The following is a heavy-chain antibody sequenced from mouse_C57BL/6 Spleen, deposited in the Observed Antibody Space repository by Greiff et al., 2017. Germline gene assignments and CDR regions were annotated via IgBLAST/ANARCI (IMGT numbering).Heavy chain of an antibody. D-gene: IGHD2-1*01. CDR1: GYTFTGYW. Sequence: VQLQQSGAELMKPGASVKLSCKATGYTFTGYWIEWVKQRPGHGLEWIGEILPGSGSTNSNEKFKGKATFTADTSSNTAYMQLSSLTTEDSAIDYCARAYGNYAMDYWGQETSVTVSS. CDR3: ARAYGNYAMDY. V-gene: IGHV1-9*01. J-gene: IGHJ4*01. CDR2: ILPGSGST.